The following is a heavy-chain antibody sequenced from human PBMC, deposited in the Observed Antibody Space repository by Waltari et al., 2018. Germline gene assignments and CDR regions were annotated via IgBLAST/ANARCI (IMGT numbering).Heavy chain of an antibody. V-gene: IGHV4-38-2*01. J-gene: IGHJ4*02. CDR3: AGQMNSRFDY. D-gene: IGHD1-26*01. CDR1: GYSISGYY. CDR2: FHGSGGGN. Sequence: QVQLQESGPGLVKPSETLSLTCAVSGYSISGYYWSWIRQPPGKGLEWIGYFHGSGGGNSLNPSLKSRVTLSVDTSKNQFSLKLSSVTAADTAVYYCAGQMNSRFDYWGQGVLVTVSS.